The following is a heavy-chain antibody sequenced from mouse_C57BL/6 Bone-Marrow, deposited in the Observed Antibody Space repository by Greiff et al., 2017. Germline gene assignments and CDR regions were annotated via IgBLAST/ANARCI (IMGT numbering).Heavy chain of an antibody. J-gene: IGHJ3*01. D-gene: IGHD2-4*01. Sequence: QVQLQQSGAELVRPGASVKLSCKASGYPFTDYYINWVKQRPGQGLEWIARIYPGSGNTYYNEKFKGKATLTAEKSSSTAYMQLSSLTSEDSAVYFCAKSGYDYPFAYWGQGTLVTVSA. CDR1: GYPFTDYY. CDR3: AKSGYDYPFAY. CDR2: IYPGSGNT. V-gene: IGHV1-76*01.